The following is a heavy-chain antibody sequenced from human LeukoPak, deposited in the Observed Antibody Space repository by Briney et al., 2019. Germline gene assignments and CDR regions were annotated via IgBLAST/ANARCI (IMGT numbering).Heavy chain of an antibody. J-gene: IGHJ3*02. CDR1: GGSISSYY. D-gene: IGHD3-22*01. V-gene: IGHV4-4*07. Sequence: SETLSLTCTVSGGSISSYYWSWIRQPAGKGLEWIGRIYTSGSTNYNPSLKSRVTMSVDTSKNQFSLKLSSVTAADTAVYYCARERRDYYDSSGYPNIWGQGTMVTVSS. CDR3: ARERRDYYDSSGYPNI. CDR2: IYTSGST.